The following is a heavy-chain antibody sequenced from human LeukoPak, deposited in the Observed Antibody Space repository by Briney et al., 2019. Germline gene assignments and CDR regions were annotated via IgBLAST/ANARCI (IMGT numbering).Heavy chain of an antibody. J-gene: IGHJ3*02. CDR1: GFTFSIYW. CDR2: INSDGSST. CDR3: ARDEDWSGYYGAFDI. V-gene: IGHV3-74*01. D-gene: IGHD3-3*01. Sequence: GGSLRLSCAASGFTFSIYWMHWVRQAPGKGLVWVSRINSDGSSTSYADYVKGRFTISRDNAKNTLYLQMNSLRAEDTAVYYCARDEDWSGYYGAFDIWGQGTMVTVSS.